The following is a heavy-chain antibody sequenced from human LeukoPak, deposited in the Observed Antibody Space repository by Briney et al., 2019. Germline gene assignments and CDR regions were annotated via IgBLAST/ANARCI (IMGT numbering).Heavy chain of an antibody. D-gene: IGHD3-22*01. Sequence: SETLSLTCAVYAGSCSGYYWGWIRQPPGKGREWSGEINNSGSTNYNTSHSSGVTITINTPNNQFTVKLSPLTAADTAVCYCARGLRQSYYYGSRGYYPPGYGGQGTLVTVSS. CDR1: AGSCSGYY. V-gene: IGHV4-34*01. J-gene: IGHJ4*02. CDR2: INNSGST. CDR3: ARGLRQSYYYGSRGYYPPGY.